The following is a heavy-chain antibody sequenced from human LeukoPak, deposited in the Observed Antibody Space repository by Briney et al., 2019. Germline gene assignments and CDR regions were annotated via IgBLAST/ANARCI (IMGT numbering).Heavy chain of an antibody. CDR2: IIPIFGTA. Sequence: SVKVSCKASGYTFTSYAMNWVRQAPGQGLEWMGGIIPIFGTANYAQKFQGRVTITADESTSTAYMELSSLRSEDTAVYYCATADYYGSGPFDYWGQGTLVTVSS. CDR1: GYTFTSYA. V-gene: IGHV1-69*13. D-gene: IGHD3-10*01. J-gene: IGHJ4*02. CDR3: ATADYYGSGPFDY.